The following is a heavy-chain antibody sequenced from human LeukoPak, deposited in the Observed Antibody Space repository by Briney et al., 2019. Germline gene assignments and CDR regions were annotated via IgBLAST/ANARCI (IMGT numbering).Heavy chain of an antibody. CDR3: ARGSLAAYYNGWSMDV. V-gene: IGHV3-11*04. CDR1: GFTFSDYY. J-gene: IGHJ6*02. CDR2: ISSSGSTI. D-gene: IGHD3-10*01. Sequence: KPGGSLRLSCAASGFTFSDYYMSWIRQAPGKGLEWVSYISSSGSTIYYADAVRGRFAISRDNAKNSVYMQLNSLRAEDTAVYYCARGSLAAYYNGWSMDVWGQGTTVTVSS.